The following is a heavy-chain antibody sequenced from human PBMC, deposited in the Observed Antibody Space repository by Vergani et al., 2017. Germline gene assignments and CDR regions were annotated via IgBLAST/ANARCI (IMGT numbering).Heavy chain of an antibody. CDR1: GFTFSSYA. CDR2: ISGSGGST. Sequence: EVQLLESGGGLVQPGGSLRLPCAASGFTFSSYAMSWVRQAPGKGLEWVSGISGSGGSTYYADSVKGRFTISRDNSKNTLYLQMNSLRAEDTAVYYCAKDLLAYCGGDCYSEPEYFQHWGQGTLVTVSS. J-gene: IGHJ1*01. CDR3: AKDLLAYCGGDCYSEPEYFQH. D-gene: IGHD2-21*01. V-gene: IGHV3-23*01.